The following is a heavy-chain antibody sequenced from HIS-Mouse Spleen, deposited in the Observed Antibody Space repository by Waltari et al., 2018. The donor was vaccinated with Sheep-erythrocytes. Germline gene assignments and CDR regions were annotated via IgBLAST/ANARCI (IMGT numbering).Heavy chain of an antibody. CDR3: ARDTSSDSSGWHDAFDI. Sequence: QVQLVQSGAEVKKPGSSVKVSCKASGGTFSSYAISWVRQAPGQGLEWMGGIIPIFGTANYAKKFQGRVTITADESTSTAYMELSSLRSEDTAVYYCARDTSSDSSGWHDAFDIWGQGTMVTVSS. CDR2: IIPIFGTA. D-gene: IGHD6-19*01. V-gene: IGHV1-69*01. J-gene: IGHJ3*02. CDR1: GGTFSSYA.